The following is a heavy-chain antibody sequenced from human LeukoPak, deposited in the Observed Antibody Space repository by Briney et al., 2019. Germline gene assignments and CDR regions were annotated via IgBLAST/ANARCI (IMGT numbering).Heavy chain of an antibody. J-gene: IGHJ5*02. Sequence: SETLSLTCTVSGGSISCSSYYWGWIRQPPGKGLEWIGSIYYSGSTYYNPSLKSRVTISVDTSKNQFSLKLSSVTAADTAVYYCAKSDAVVNWFDPWGQGTLVTVSS. V-gene: IGHV4-39*07. CDR2: IYYSGST. D-gene: IGHD4-23*01. CDR1: GGSISCSSYY. CDR3: AKSDAVVNWFDP.